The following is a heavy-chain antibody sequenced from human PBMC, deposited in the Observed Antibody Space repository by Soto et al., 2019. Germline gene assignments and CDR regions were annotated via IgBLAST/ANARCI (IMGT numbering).Heavy chain of an antibody. CDR3: ARDRGAVTGQYFDY. V-gene: IGHV3-11*05. CDR1: GFTFSAVY. J-gene: IGHJ4*02. Sequence: QVQLEESGGGLVKPGGSLRLSCAASGFTFSAVYMSWIRQAPNKGLEYISYISSSGTSANYADSVKGRFTISRDNAKNSLYLQMNSLRAEDTAVYYCARDRGAVTGQYFDYWGQGALSPSPQ. CDR2: ISSSGTSA. D-gene: IGHD6-19*01.